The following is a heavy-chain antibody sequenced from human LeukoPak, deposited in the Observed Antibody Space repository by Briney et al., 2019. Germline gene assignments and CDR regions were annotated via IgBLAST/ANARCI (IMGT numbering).Heavy chain of an antibody. Sequence: GGSLRLSCTASGFTFSSYSLNWVRQAPGKGLEWVSSVSTGSNYIYYADSVKGRFTISRDNDKNSLYLQMNSLRVEDTAVYYCARLSAERYNWNYHPPYYFDYWGQGTLVTVSS. D-gene: IGHD1-7*01. V-gene: IGHV3-21*01. CDR1: GFTFSSYS. CDR2: VSTGSNYI. J-gene: IGHJ4*02. CDR3: ARLSAERYNWNYHPPYYFDY.